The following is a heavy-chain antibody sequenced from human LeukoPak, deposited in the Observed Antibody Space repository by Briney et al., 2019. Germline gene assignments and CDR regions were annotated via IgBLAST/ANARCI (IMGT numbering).Heavy chain of an antibody. Sequence: GGSLRLSCAASGFTFSSYAMHWVRQAPGKGLEWVAVISYDGSNKYYADSVKGRFTISRDNSKNTLYLQMNSLRAEDTAVYYCARGYSGYEGLDYWGQGTLVTVSS. CDR1: GFTFSSYA. V-gene: IGHV3-30*04. CDR3: ARGYSGYEGLDY. J-gene: IGHJ4*02. D-gene: IGHD5-12*01. CDR2: ISYDGSNK.